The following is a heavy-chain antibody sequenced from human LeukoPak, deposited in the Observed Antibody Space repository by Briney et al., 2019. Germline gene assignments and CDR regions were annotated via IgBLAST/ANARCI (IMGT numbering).Heavy chain of an antibody. CDR1: GYTFTGYY. CDR3: ARVYGNPPRKYFDY. V-gene: IGHV1-2*02. D-gene: IGHD1-14*01. Sequence: ASVKVSCKASGYTFTGYYMHWVRQAPGQGLEWMGWINPNSGGTNYAQKFQGRVTMTRDTSISTAYMELSRLRSDDTVVYYCARVYGNPPRKYFDYWGQGTLVTVSS. J-gene: IGHJ4*02. CDR2: INPNSGGT.